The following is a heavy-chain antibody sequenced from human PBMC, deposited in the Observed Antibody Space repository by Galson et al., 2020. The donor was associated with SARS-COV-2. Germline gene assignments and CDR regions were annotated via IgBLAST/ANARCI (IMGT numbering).Heavy chain of an antibody. Sequence: GESLKISCAASGFTFSSYAMHWVRQAPGKGLEWVAVISYDGSNKYYADSVKGRFTISRDNSKNTLYLQMNSLRAEDTAVYYCARDLASGGSVYYYMDVWGKGTTVTVSS. D-gene: IGHD2-15*01. CDR1: GFTFSSYA. J-gene: IGHJ6*03. CDR2: ISYDGSNK. V-gene: IGHV3-30-3*01. CDR3: ARDLASGGSVYYYMDV.